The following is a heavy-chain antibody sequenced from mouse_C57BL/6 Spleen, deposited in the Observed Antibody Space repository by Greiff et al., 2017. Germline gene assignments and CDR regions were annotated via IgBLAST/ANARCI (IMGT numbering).Heavy chain of an antibody. CDR2: IYPGSGNT. J-gene: IGHJ2*01. V-gene: IGHV1-76*01. Sequence: VQLQQSGAELVRPGASVKLSCKASGYTFTDYYINWVKQRPGQGLEWIARIYPGSGNTYYNEKFKGKATLTAEKSSSTAYMQLSSLTSEDSAVYFCARRHGAYFDYWGQGTTLTVSS. D-gene: IGHD3-1*01. CDR1: GYTFTDYY. CDR3: ARRHGAYFDY.